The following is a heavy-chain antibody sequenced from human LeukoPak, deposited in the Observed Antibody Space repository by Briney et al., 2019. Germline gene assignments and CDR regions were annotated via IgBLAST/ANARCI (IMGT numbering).Heavy chain of an antibody. V-gene: IGHV4-38-2*02. Sequence: PSETLSLTCTVSGYSISSGYYWGWIRQPPGKGLEWIGSIYHSGSTYYNPSLKSRVTISVDTSKNQFSLKLSSVTAADTAVYYCARSPSTYYYDSSGYYYYYYYMDVWGKGTTVTVSS. D-gene: IGHD3-22*01. J-gene: IGHJ6*03. CDR3: ARSPSTYYYDSSGYYYYYYYMDV. CDR1: GYSISSGYY. CDR2: IYHSGST.